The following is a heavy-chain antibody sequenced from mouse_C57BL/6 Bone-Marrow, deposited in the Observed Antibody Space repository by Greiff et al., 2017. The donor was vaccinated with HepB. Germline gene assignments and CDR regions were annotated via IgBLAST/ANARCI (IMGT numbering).Heavy chain of an antibody. J-gene: IGHJ4*01. CDR2: IDPSDSYT. Sequence: QVQLQQPGAELVRPGTSVKLSCKASGYTFTSYWMHWVKQRPGQGLEWIGVIDPSDSYTNYNQKLKGKATLTVETSSSTAYMQLSSLTSEDSAVYYCARRMAYYAMDYWGQGTSVTVSS. D-gene: IGHD2-3*01. V-gene: IGHV1-59*01. CDR1: GYTFTSYW. CDR3: ARRMAYYAMDY.